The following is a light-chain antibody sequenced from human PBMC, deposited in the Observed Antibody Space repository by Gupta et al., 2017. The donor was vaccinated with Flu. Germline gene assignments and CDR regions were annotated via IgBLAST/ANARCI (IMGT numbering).Light chain of an antibody. CDR3: ATWDTDLSAGV. CDR2: ENN. CDR1: TPNIGNNY. J-gene: IGLJ3*02. Sequence: VTISCSGSTPNIGNNYVSWYQQLPGTAPTLLIYENNKRPSGIPDRFSGSKSGTSATLGIAGLQTGDEADYHCATWDTDLSAGVFGGGTKLTVL. V-gene: IGLV1-51*02.